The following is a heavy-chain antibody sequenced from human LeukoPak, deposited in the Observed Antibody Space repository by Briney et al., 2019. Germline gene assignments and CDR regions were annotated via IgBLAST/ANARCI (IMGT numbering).Heavy chain of an antibody. D-gene: IGHD2-2*02. Sequence: GGSLRLSCAASGFTFSSHWMHWVRQAPGKGLVWVSRVNSDGSSTTYADSVKGRFTISRDNAKNTLYLQMNSLRAEDTAVYYCAKDGLGYCSSTSCYKDYWGQGTLVTVSS. V-gene: IGHV3-74*01. CDR1: GFTFSSHW. J-gene: IGHJ4*02. CDR3: AKDGLGYCSSTSCYKDY. CDR2: VNSDGSST.